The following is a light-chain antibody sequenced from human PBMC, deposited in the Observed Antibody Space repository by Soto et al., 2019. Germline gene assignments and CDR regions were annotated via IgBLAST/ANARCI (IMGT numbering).Light chain of an antibody. Sequence: QSALTQPASVSGSPGQSITISCTGTSSGVGGYNYVSWYQQHPGKAPKLMIYDVSNRPSGVSNRFSGSKSGNTASLTISGLQAEDEADYYCSSYTTISTLGVVFGGGTKLTVL. CDR1: SSGVGGYNY. CDR2: DVS. V-gene: IGLV2-14*01. CDR3: SSYTTISTLGVV. J-gene: IGLJ2*01.